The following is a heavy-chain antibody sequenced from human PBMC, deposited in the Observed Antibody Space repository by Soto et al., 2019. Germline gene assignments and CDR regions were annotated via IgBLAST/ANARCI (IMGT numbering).Heavy chain of an antibody. V-gene: IGHV1-69*13. D-gene: IGHD3-10*01. CDR2: IIPIFGTA. Sequence: SVKVSCKASGGTFSSYAISWVRQAPGQGLEWMGGIIPIFGTANYAQKFQGRVTITADESTSTAYMELSSLRSEDTAVYYCARADYYGLGSKHYYYYGMDVWGQGTTVTVS. CDR3: ARADYYGLGSKHYYYYGMDV. J-gene: IGHJ6*02. CDR1: GGTFSSYA.